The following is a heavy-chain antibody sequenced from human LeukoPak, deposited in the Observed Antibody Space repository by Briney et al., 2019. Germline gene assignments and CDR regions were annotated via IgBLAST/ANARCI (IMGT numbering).Heavy chain of an antibody. CDR3: ARGIGLYSSSWYRVDYFDY. V-gene: IGHV4-34*01. J-gene: IGHJ4*02. CDR2: INHSGST. Sequence: PSETLSLTCAVYGGSFSGYYWSWIRQPPGKRLEWIGEINHSGSTNYNPSLKSRVIISVDTSKNQFSLKLSSVTAADTAVYYCARGIGLYSSSWYRVDYFDYWGQGTLVTVSS. D-gene: IGHD6-13*01. CDR1: GGSFSGYY.